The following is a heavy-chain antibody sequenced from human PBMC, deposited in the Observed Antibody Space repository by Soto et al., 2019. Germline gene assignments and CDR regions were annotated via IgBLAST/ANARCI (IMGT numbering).Heavy chain of an antibody. Sequence: QVQLQESGPGLVKPSQTLSLICTVSGGFISNGDYHWSWIRQPPGKGLEWIGYTYPSGSTYYIASLRSRVTISIDASKNQFYLKLNSVPAADTAVYYCAREGGYDSPHGCWGQGTLVTVSS. CDR2: TYPSGST. CDR1: GGFISNGDYH. J-gene: IGHJ4*02. V-gene: IGHV4-30-4*01. D-gene: IGHD5-12*01. CDR3: AREGGYDSPHGC.